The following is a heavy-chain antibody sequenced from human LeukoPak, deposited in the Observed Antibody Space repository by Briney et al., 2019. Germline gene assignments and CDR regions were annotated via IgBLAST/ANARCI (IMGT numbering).Heavy chain of an antibody. D-gene: IGHD6-19*01. J-gene: IGHJ4*02. CDR1: GGSISTYY. CDR3: ARRVAVTGIYCFDH. V-gene: IGHV4-59*08. Sequence: SETLSLTCTDSGGSISTYYWSWIRPPPGEELEWIGYVYYSGATNYNPSLKSGVTISLDTSKNQFSLRLNSVTAADTAVYYCARRVAVTGIYCFDHWGQGTPVTVSS. CDR2: VYYSGAT.